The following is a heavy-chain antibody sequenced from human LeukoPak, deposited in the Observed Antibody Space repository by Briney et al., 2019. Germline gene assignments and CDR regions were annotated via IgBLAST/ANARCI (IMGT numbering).Heavy chain of an antibody. D-gene: IGHD3-22*01. CDR2: VNHSGST. Sequence: GSLRLSCAASGFTFSSYEMNWVRQAPGKGLEWIGEVNHSGSTNYNPSLKSRVTISVDTSKNQFSLKLSSVTAADTAVYYCARGSIVVVINSYFDYWGQGTLVTVSS. J-gene: IGHJ4*02. CDR3: ARGSIVVVINSYFDY. V-gene: IGHV4-34*01. CDR1: GFTFSSYE.